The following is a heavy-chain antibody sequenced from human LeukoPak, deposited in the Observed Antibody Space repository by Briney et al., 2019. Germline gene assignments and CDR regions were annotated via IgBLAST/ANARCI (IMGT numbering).Heavy chain of an antibody. J-gene: IGHJ4*02. CDR3: AKDRNDYGVYVGHHDY. CDR1: GFTFSSYA. CDR2: ISGSGGST. Sequence: GGSLRLSCAASGFTFSSYAMSWVRQAPGKGLEWVSAISGSGGSTYYADSVKGRFTISRDNSKNTLYLQMNSLRAEDTAVYYCAKDRNDYGVYVGHHDYWGQGTLVTVSS. D-gene: IGHD4-17*01. V-gene: IGHV3-23*01.